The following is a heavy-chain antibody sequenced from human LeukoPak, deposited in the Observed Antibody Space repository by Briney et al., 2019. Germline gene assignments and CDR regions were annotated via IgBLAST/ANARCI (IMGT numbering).Heavy chain of an antibody. CDR3: ARVRRGELRLDY. V-gene: IGHV4-39*07. CDR2: IYYSGST. D-gene: IGHD1-26*01. CDR1: GGSISSSSYY. Sequence: RTSETLSLTCTVSGGSISSSSYYWGWIRQPPGKGLECIGSIYYSGSTYYNPSLKSRVTISVDTSKNQFSLKLSSVTAADTAVYYCARVRRGELRLDYWGQGTLVTVSS. J-gene: IGHJ4*02.